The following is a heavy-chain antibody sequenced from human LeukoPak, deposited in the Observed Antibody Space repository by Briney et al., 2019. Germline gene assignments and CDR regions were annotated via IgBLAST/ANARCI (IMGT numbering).Heavy chain of an antibody. J-gene: IGHJ4*02. D-gene: IGHD2-2*02. CDR1: GFSFSSFA. V-gene: IGHV3-23*01. CDR2: INGRGDGP. CDR3: AKDSPLSQGRYPYYFDY. Sequence: PGGSLRLSCAASGFSFSSFAMTWVRQSPGKGLEWVSSINGRGDGPFYADSVKGRFTISRDNSKNTVDLQLNSLRDGDTALYYCAKDSPLSQGRYPYYFDYWGLGTLVTVSS.